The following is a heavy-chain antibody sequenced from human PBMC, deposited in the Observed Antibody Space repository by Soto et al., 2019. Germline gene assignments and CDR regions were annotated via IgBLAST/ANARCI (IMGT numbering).Heavy chain of an antibody. D-gene: IGHD2-2*01. Sequence: QVQLVESGGGVVQPGRSLRLSCAASGFTFSSYAMHWVCQAPGKGLEWVAVISYDGSNKYYADSVKGRFTISRDNSKNTLYLQMNSLRAEDTAVYYCARGGDIVVVPAAAYFYGMDVWGQGTTVTVSS. V-gene: IGHV3-30-3*01. CDR3: ARGGDIVVVPAAAYFYGMDV. J-gene: IGHJ6*02. CDR2: ISYDGSNK. CDR1: GFTFSSYA.